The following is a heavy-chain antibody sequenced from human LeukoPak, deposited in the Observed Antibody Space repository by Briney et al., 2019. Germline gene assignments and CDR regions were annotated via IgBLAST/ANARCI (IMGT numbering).Heavy chain of an antibody. J-gene: IGHJ6*03. CDR3: ARLPYYYDSSGYSYYYYMDV. CDR2: IYSGDSDT. CDR1: GYSFTSYW. V-gene: IGHV5-51*01. Sequence: GESLKISCKGSGYSFTSYWIGWVRQMPGKGLEWMGIIYSGDSDTRYSPSFQGQVTISADKSISTAYLQWSSLKASDTAMYYCARLPYYYDSSGYSYYYYMDVWGKGTTVTVSS. D-gene: IGHD3-22*01.